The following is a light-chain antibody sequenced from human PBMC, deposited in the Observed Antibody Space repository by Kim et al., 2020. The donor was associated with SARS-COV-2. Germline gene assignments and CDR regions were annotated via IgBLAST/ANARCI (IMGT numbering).Light chain of an antibody. V-gene: IGKV3-11*01. CDR1: QNVYTY. J-gene: IGKJ5*01. CDR3: QQRYDWPIT. Sequence: EIVLTQSPATLPLSPRERATLSCRASQNVYTYLAWYQQIRGQAPRLLIYDASYRATDIPARFSGSGSGTDFTLTISRLEREDFAVYYCQQRYDWPITFGQGTRLEIK. CDR2: DAS.